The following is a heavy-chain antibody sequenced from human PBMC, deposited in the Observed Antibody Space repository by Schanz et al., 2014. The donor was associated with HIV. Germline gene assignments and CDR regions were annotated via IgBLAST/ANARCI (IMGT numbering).Heavy chain of an antibody. CDR3: AGGKKWLALLFDF. CDR2: MNPKSGNT. D-gene: IGHD6-19*01. J-gene: IGHJ4*02. Sequence: QVQLVQSGAEVKKPGASVKVSCKASGYTFTDYDISWVRQATGQGPEWMGWMNPKSGNTGYAQKFQGRVTMTRNTSTSTASMELRRLRSADTAVYDCAGGKKWLALLFDFWGQGTLVTVSS. V-gene: IGHV1-8*01. CDR1: GYTFTDYD.